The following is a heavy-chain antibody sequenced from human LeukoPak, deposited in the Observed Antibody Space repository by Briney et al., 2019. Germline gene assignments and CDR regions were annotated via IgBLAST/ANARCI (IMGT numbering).Heavy chain of an antibody. J-gene: IGHJ6*02. CDR1: GYTFTSYG. Sequence: ASVKVSCKASGYTFTSYGTSWVRQAPGQGLEWMGWISAYNGNTNYAQKLQGRVTMTTDTSTSTAYMELRSLRSDDTAVYYCARDSPIVVVPAAFEYYYYYGMDVWGQGTTVTVSS. V-gene: IGHV1-18*01. CDR2: ISAYNGNT. D-gene: IGHD2-2*01. CDR3: ARDSPIVVVPAAFEYYYYYGMDV.